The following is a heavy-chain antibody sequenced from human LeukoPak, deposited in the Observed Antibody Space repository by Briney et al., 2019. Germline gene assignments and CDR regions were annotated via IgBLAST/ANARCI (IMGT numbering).Heavy chain of an antibody. J-gene: IGHJ4*02. CDR3: VKRSCSGGTCPLDY. D-gene: IGHD2-15*01. V-gene: IGHV3-64D*09. CDR2: ITSTGGTT. CDR1: GFTFSSYA. Sequence: GGSLRLSCSASGFTFSSYALSWVRQAPGKGLEYVSGITSTGGTTYYADSVKGRSTISRDNSENTLYLQMSSLRPEDTALYYCVKRSCSGGTCPLDYWGQGTLVTVSS.